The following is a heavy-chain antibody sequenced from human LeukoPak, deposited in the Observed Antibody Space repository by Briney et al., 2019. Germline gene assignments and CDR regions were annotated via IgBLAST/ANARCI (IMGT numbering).Heavy chain of an antibody. J-gene: IGHJ3*02. CDR1: GFTFGDYA. Sequence: PGGSLRLSCTASGFTFGDYAMSWVRQAPGKGLEWVGFIRSKAYGGTTEYAASVKGRFTISRDDSKSIAYLQMNSLKTEDTAVYYCTRGYCSSTSCHDAFDIWGQGTMVTVSS. CDR2: IRSKAYGGTT. CDR3: TRGYCSSTSCHDAFDI. V-gene: IGHV3-49*04. D-gene: IGHD2-2*01.